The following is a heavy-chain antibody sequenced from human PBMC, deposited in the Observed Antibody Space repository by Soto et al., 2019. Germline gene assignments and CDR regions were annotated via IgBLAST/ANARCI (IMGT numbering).Heavy chain of an antibody. Sequence: PSETLSLTCAVSGGSISSGDYIWTWIRQTPGKGLQWIGQINHSGSVNYNPSLKSRVTISVHTSSSQFSLELSSVTAADTAVYYCARGLISGSHYSGGWYYFDSWGQGTQVTVSS. CDR1: GGSISSGDYI. D-gene: IGHD1-26*01. CDR3: ARGLISGSHYSGGWYYFDS. V-gene: IGHV4-34*01. J-gene: IGHJ4*02. CDR2: INHSGSV.